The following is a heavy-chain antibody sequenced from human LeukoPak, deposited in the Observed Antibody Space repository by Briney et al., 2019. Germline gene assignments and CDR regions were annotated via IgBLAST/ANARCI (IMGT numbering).Heavy chain of an antibody. CDR2: ISDTGNT. CDR3: GRHTIRGVVFDY. CDR1: GGSITTDY. V-gene: IGHV4-59*08. J-gene: IGHJ4*02. D-gene: IGHD3-10*01. Sequence: SETLSLTCTVSGGSITTDYWSWIRQPPGKGLEWIGYISDTGNTIYNTSLESRVSISVDTSKNQFSLKLSSVTAADTAVYYCGRHTIRGVVFDYWGRGTRVTVSS.